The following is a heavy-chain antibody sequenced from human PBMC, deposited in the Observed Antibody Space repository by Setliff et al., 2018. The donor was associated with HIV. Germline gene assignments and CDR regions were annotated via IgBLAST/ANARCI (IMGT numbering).Heavy chain of an antibody. CDR2: ISSSGATI. Sequence: PGGSLRLSCAASEFTFGNYAMGWVRQAPGKGLEWVAHISSSGATIYYVDSVKGRFTISRDNAANSLYLQMNSLRVEDTAIYFCARYFYASSSSAIDAWGQGMPVTVSS. CDR3: ARYFYASSSSAIDA. CDR1: EFTFGNYA. V-gene: IGHV3-11*04. J-gene: IGHJ5*02. D-gene: IGHD3-16*01.